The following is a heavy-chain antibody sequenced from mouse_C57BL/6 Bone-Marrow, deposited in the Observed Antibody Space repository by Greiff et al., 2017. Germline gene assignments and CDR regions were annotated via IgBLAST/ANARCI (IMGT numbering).Heavy chain of an antibody. V-gene: IGHV1-15*01. D-gene: IGHD1-1*01. CDR2: IDPETGGT. CDR1: GYTFTDYE. Sequence: QVQLQQSGAELVRPGASVTLSCKASGYTFTDYEMHWVKQTPVHGLEWIGAIDPETGGTAYNQKFKGKAILTADKSSSTAYMELRSLTSEDSAVYYCTRSITTVVPGTWFAYWGQGTLVTVSA. CDR3: TRSITTVVPGTWFAY. J-gene: IGHJ3*01.